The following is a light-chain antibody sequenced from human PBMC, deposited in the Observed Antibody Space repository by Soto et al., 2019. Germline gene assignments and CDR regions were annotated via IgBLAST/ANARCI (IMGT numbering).Light chain of an antibody. V-gene: IGKV3-20*01. J-gene: IGKJ1*01. Sequence: EIVLTQSPGTLSLSPGERATLSCRASQSVSSSYLAWYQQKPGQAPRLLIYCASSRATGIPDRFSGSGSGTDFTLTISRLEPEDFAVYYCQQYGSSPETFDQGTKVEIK. CDR3: QQYGSSPET. CDR1: QSVSSSY. CDR2: CAS.